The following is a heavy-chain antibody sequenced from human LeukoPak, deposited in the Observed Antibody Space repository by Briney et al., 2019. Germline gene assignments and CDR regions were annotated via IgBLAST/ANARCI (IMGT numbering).Heavy chain of an antibody. J-gene: IGHJ4*02. CDR1: GGSISSSSYY. Sequence: SETLSLTCTVSGGSISSSSYYWGWIRQPPGKGLEWIGSIYYSGSTYYNPSLKSRVTISVDTSKNQFSLKLSSVTAADTAVYYCARVTGYVMEDYFDYWGQGTLVTVS. D-gene: IGHD6-13*01. V-gene: IGHV4-39*07. CDR3: ARVTGYVMEDYFDY. CDR2: IYYSGST.